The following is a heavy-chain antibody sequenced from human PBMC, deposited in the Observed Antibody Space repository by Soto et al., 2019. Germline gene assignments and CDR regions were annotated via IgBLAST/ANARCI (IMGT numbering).Heavy chain of an antibody. V-gene: IGHV1-3*01. CDR3: ARKAEPYGFDI. CDR1: GYTFTYYA. J-gene: IGHJ3*02. D-gene: IGHD2-8*01. Sequence: ASVKVSCKASGYTFTYYAIQWVGQAPGQMPEWKGWINAGYGNTKYSQKFQGRVTITADESTSTAYMELIGLESEDTAMHYCARKAEPYGFDIWGQVTLVTVSS. CDR2: INAGYGNT.